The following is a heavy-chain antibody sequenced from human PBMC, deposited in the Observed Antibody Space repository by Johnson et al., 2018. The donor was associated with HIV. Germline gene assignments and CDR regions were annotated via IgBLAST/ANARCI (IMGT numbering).Heavy chain of an antibody. J-gene: IGHJ3*02. D-gene: IGHD4-17*01. Sequence: ESGGGVVQPGTSLRLSCAASGLTFSSYDMHWVRQATGKGLEWVSGISGSGGSTYYADYVKGRFTISRDNSKNSLYLQMNSLRAEDTALYYCARPSVTTRDAFDIWGQGTMVTVSS. CDR1: GLTFSSYD. CDR2: ISGSGGST. CDR3: ARPSVTTRDAFDI. V-gene: IGHV3-23*01.